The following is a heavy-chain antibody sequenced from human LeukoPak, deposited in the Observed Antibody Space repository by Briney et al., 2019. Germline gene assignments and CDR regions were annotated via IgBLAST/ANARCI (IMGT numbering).Heavy chain of an antibody. Sequence: SETLSLTCAVYGGSFSGYYRSWIRQPPGKGLEWIGEINHSGSTNYNPSLKSRATISVDTSKNQFSLKLSSVTAADTAVYYCARGATMVRGATSHFDYWGQGTLVTVSS. J-gene: IGHJ4*02. D-gene: IGHD3-10*01. V-gene: IGHV4-34*01. CDR2: INHSGST. CDR3: ARGATMVRGATSHFDY. CDR1: GGSFSGYY.